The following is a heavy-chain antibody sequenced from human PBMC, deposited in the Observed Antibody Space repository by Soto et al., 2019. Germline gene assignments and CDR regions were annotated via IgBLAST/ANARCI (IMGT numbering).Heavy chain of an antibody. CDR2: ISDSGDIT. Sequence: PGGSLRLSCAASEFTFSTYAMTWVRQAPGRGLQWVATISDSGDITCYADSVKGRFTISRDNSRNTLYLQMNNLRAEDTDLYYCAKPGVPSITDRPPSIDYWGRGTLVTVSS. D-gene: IGHD6-6*01. CDR3: AKPGVPSITDRPPSIDY. J-gene: IGHJ4*02. CDR1: EFTFSTYA. V-gene: IGHV3-23*01.